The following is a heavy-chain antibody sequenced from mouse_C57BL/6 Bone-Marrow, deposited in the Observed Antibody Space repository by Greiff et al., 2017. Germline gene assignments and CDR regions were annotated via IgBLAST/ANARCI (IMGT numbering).Heavy chain of an antibody. J-gene: IGHJ2*01. V-gene: IGHV1-54*01. CDR1: GYAFTNYL. D-gene: IGHD2-5*01. Sequence: VQLQQSGAELVRPGTSVKVSCKASGYAFTNYLIEWVKQRPGQGLEWIGVINPGSGGTNYNEKFKGKATLTADKSSSTGYMQLSSLTSEDSAVYFCARTYYSNFDYWGQGTTLTVSS. CDR3: ARTYYSNFDY. CDR2: INPGSGGT.